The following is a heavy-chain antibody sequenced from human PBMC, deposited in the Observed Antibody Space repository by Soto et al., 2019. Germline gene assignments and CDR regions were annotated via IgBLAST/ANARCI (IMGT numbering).Heavy chain of an antibody. CDR1: GGSFSGYY. D-gene: IGHD2-21*02. CDR3: ARDRKTEYYYYGMDV. Sequence: PSETLSLTCAVYGGSFSGYYWSWIRQPPGKGLEWIGEINHSGSTNYNPSLKSRVTISVDTSKNQFSLKLSSVTAADTAVYYCARDRKTEYYYYGMDVWGQGTTVTGSS. V-gene: IGHV4-34*01. CDR2: INHSGST. J-gene: IGHJ6*02.